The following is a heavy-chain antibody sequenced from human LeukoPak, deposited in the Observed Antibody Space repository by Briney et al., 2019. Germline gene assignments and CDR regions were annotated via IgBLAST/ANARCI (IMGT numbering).Heavy chain of an antibody. CDR2: ISAYNGNT. V-gene: IGHV1-18*01. J-gene: IGHJ6*03. CDR1: GYTFTSYG. D-gene: IGHD4-17*01. CDR3: ARIRSGDYVDYYYYMDV. Sequence: ASVKVSCKASGYTFTSYGISWVRQAPGQGLEWMGWISAYNGNTNYARKLQGRVTMTTDTSTSTAYMELRSLRSDDTAVYYCARIRSGDYVDYYYYMDVWGKGTTVTVSS.